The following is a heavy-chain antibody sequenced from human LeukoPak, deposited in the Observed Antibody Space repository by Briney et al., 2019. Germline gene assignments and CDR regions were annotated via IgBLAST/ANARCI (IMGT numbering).Heavy chain of an antibody. CDR2: ISGSSTYI. CDR3: AREIYGDYGFDV. J-gene: IGHJ4*02. D-gene: IGHD4-17*01. CDR1: GFTFSSYS. Sequence: GGSLRLSCAASGFTFSSYSMNWVRHAPGKGLEWVSSISGSSTYIYYADSVKGRCTVSRDNAKNSLSLHLNSLGAEDTAVYFCAREIYGDYGFDVWGEGTLVTVSS. V-gene: IGHV3-21*01.